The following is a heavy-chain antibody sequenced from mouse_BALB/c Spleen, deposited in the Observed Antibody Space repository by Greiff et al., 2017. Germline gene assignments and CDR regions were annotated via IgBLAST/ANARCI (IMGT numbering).Heavy chain of an antibody. CDR1: GYSFTGYY. J-gene: IGHJ4*01. D-gene: IGHD1-2*01. CDR2: ISCYNGAT. Sequence: LVKTGASVKISCKASGYSFTGYYMHWVKQSHGKSLEWIGYISCYNGATSYNQKFKGKATFTVDTSSSTAYMQFNSLTSEDSAVYYCARSHLLRLPSLHAMDYWGQGTSVTVSS. V-gene: IGHV1S34*01. CDR3: ARSHLLRLPSLHAMDY.